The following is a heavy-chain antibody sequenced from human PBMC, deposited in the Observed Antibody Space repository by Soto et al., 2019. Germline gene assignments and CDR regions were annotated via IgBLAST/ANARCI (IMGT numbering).Heavy chain of an antibody. D-gene: IGHD2-2*01. CDR2: IYYTGSA. Sequence: QLQLQESGPGPVKPSETLSLTCSVSGGSMSGSSHFWGWIRQPPGKGLEWIGSIYYTGSANYNPSLESRVTISVDTSKNQFSLKRSVVPATDAGVYYCARHPPSRFEPRRGYYGMDVWGQGTTVTVSS. V-gene: IGHV4-39*01. CDR1: GGSMSGSSHF. J-gene: IGHJ6*02. CDR3: ARHPPSRFEPRRGYYGMDV.